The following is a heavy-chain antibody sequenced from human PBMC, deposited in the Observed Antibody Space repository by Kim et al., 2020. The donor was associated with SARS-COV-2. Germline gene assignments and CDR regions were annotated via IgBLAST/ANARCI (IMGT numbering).Heavy chain of an antibody. Sequence: SETLSLTCTVSGGSVSSGSYYWSWIRQPPGKGLEWIGYIYYSGSTNYNPSLKSRVTISVDTSKNQFSLKLSSVTAADTAVYYCARGTHRYYYDSSGDSDYWGQGTLVTVSS. D-gene: IGHD3-22*01. CDR2: IYYSGST. CDR1: GGSVSSGSYY. V-gene: IGHV4-61*01. CDR3: ARGTHRYYYDSSGDSDY. J-gene: IGHJ4*02.